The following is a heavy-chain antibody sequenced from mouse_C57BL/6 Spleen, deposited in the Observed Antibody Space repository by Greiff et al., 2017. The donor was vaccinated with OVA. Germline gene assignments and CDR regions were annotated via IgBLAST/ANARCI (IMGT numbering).Heavy chain of an antibody. V-gene: IGHV5-17*01. CDR1: GFTFSDYG. Sequence: EVHLVESGGGLVKPGGSLKLSCAASGFTFSDYGMHWVRQAPEKGLEWVAYISSGSSTIYYADTVKGRFTISRDNAKNTLFLQMTSLRSEDTAMYYCARNSGWYRGFAYWGQGTLVTVSA. CDR3: ARNSGWYRGFAY. CDR2: ISSGSSTI. J-gene: IGHJ3*01. D-gene: IGHD1-1*02.